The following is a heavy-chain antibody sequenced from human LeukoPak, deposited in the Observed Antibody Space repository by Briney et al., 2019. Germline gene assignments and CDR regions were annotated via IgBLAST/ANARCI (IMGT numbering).Heavy chain of an antibody. CDR1: RFTASSNY. Sequence: GGSLRLSCAASRFTASSNYMSWVRQAPGKGLEWVSVIYSGGSTYYADSVKGRFTISRDNSKNTLYLQMNSLRAEDTAVYYCASTQRGDYFDYWGQGTLVTVSS. J-gene: IGHJ4*02. CDR3: ASTQRGDYFDY. CDR2: IYSGGST. D-gene: IGHD2-15*01. V-gene: IGHV3-66*01.